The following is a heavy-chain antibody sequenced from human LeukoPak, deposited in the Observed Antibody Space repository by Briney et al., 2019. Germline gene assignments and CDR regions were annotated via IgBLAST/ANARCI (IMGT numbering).Heavy chain of an antibody. CDR3: ARDLRRYGGNSKNDY. J-gene: IGHJ4*02. CDR1: GGSISSSSYY. V-gene: IGHV4-39*07. CDR2: IYYSGST. Sequence: SETLSLTCTVSGGSISSSSYYWGWSRQPPGKGLEWIGSIYYSGSTYYNPSLKSRVTISVDTSKNQFSLKLSSVTAADTAVYYCARDLRRYGGNSKNDYWGQGTLVTVSS. D-gene: IGHD4-23*01.